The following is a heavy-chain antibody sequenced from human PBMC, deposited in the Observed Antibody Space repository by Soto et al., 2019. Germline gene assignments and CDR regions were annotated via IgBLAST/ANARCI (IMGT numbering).Heavy chain of an antibody. V-gene: IGHV4-38-2*01. Sequence: SETLSLTCAVSGYSISSGYYGGWIRQPPGKGLEWIGSIYHSGSTYYNPSLKSRVTISVDTSKNQFSLKLSSVTAADTAVYYCARAPRYDFWSGYSPYYFDYWGQGTLVTVSS. J-gene: IGHJ4*02. CDR3: ARAPRYDFWSGYSPYYFDY. CDR1: GYSISSGYY. D-gene: IGHD3-3*01. CDR2: IYHSGST.